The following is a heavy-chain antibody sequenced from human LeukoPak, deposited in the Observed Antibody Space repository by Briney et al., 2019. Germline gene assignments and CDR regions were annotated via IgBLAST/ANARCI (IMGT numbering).Heavy chain of an antibody. V-gene: IGHV1-69*01. CDR1: GGTFSSYA. Sequence: SVKVSCKAPGGTFSSYAISWVRQAPGQGLEWMGGIIPIFGTANYAQKFQGRVTITADESTSTAYMELSSLRSEDTAVYYCARDPDNYDFWSGYSLDPWGQGTLVTVSS. J-gene: IGHJ5*02. CDR2: IIPIFGTA. CDR3: ARDPDNYDFWSGYSLDP. D-gene: IGHD3-3*01.